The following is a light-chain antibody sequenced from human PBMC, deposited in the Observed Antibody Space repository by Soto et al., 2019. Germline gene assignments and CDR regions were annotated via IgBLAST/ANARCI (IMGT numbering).Light chain of an antibody. Sequence: EIVVTQSPGTLSLSPGERATLSCRASQSVSSNYLAWYQQKPGQAPRLLIYGASSRSSDIPDRLSGNGSGTDFNLIISRLQPEDFAMYYCQQYCSTPFTFGPGTKVDVK. CDR2: GAS. V-gene: IGKV3-20*01. CDR3: QQYCSTPFT. CDR1: QSVSSNY. J-gene: IGKJ3*01.